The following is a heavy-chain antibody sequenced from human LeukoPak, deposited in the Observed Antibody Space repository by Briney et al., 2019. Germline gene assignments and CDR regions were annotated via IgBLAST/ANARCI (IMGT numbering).Heavy chain of an antibody. J-gene: IGHJ4*02. Sequence: PGGSLSLSCAASGFTFSDYYMSWIRQAPGKGLEWVSYISGNSGYTNYADSVKCRFTISRDNAKNSLFLHMNSLRPEDTALYYCATTNDIGNYYFDFWGQGSLVTVSS. V-gene: IGHV3-11*06. CDR2: ISGNSGYT. CDR3: ATTNDIGNYYFDF. CDR1: GFTFSDYY. D-gene: IGHD4-23*01.